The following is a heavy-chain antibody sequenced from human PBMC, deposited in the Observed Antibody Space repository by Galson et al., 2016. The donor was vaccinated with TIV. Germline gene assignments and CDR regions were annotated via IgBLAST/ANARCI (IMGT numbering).Heavy chain of an antibody. CDR3: ASETTFYDGGASGTVGF. CDR1: GFVFGHYA. Sequence: SLRLSCAASGFVFGHYAMHWVRQAPGKGLEWVTRIGHDGVETNYADSVKGRFTVSRDNSKEMMFLEMNSLRPDDTAVYYCASETTFYDGGASGTVGFWGQGTLVTVSS. CDR2: IGHDGVET. V-gene: IGHV3-30*03. D-gene: IGHD2/OR15-2a*01. J-gene: IGHJ4*02.